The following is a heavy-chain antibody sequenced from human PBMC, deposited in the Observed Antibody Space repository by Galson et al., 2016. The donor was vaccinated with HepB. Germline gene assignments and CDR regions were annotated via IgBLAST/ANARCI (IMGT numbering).Heavy chain of an antibody. CDR2: ISPDGRST. CDR3: ARVDLYNKPTGY. CDR1: GFTFSSYW. V-gene: IGHV3-74*01. Sequence: SLRLSCAVSGFTFSSYWMHWVRQAPGKGLVWVSRISPDGRSTSYADSLKGRFTISRDNAKNTLYLQMNSLRAEDTAVDYCARVDLYNKPTGYWGQGTLVTVSS. D-gene: IGHD1-1*01. J-gene: IGHJ4*02.